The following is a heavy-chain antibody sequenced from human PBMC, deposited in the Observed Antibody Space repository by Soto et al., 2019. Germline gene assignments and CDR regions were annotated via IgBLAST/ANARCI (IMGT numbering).Heavy chain of an antibody. Sequence: ASVKVSCKASGYTFTSYGISWVRQAPGQGLEWMGWISAYNGNTNYAQRLQGRVTMTTDTSTSTAYMELRSLRSDDTAVYYCARLEDSSGYGDFGYWGQGTLVTVS. CDR3: ARLEDSSGYGDFGY. D-gene: IGHD3-22*01. J-gene: IGHJ4*02. CDR2: ISAYNGNT. CDR1: GYTFTSYG. V-gene: IGHV1-18*04.